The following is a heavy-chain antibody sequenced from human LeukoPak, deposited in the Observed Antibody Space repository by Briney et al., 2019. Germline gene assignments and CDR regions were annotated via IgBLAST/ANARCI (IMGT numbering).Heavy chain of an antibody. Sequence: GGSLRLPCAASGFPFHPFGMSWVRQAPGKGLEWVGRIRSKANSYATAYAASVKGRFTISRDDSKNTAYLQMNSLKTEDTAVYYCTRYSSRWPNEEDWFDPWGQGTLVTVSS. V-gene: IGHV3-73*01. CDR2: IRSKANSYAT. CDR3: TRYSSRWPNEEDWFDP. J-gene: IGHJ5*02. CDR1: GFPFHPFG. D-gene: IGHD6-13*01.